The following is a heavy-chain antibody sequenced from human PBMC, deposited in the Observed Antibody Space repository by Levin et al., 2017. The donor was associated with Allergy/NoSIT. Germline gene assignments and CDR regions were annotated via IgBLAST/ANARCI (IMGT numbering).Heavy chain of an antibody. CDR1: GGTFSSYA. CDR2: IIPIFGTA. CDR3: ARGRSSGWIPNPYFDY. D-gene: IGHD6-19*01. J-gene: IGHJ4*02. Sequence: ASVKVSCKASGGTFSSYAISWVRQAPGQGLEWMGGIIPIFGTANYAQKFQGRVTITADESTSTAYMELSSLRSEDTAVYYCARGRSSGWIPNPYFDYWGQGTLVTVSS. V-gene: IGHV1-69*13.